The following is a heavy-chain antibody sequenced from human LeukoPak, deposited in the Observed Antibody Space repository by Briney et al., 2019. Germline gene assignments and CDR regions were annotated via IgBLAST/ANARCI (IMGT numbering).Heavy chain of an antibody. J-gene: IGHJ3*02. CDR1: GGSFSGYY. CDR2: IDHSGST. V-gene: IGHV4-34*01. D-gene: IGHD3-10*01. Sequence: SETLSLTCAVYGGSFSGYYWSWIRQPPGKGLEWIGEIDHSGSTNYNPSLKSRVTISVDTSKNQFSLKLSSVTAADTAVYYCARARDRKLLWFGELLSTPPGGAFDIWGQGTMVTVSS. CDR3: ARARDRKLLWFGELLSTPPGGAFDI.